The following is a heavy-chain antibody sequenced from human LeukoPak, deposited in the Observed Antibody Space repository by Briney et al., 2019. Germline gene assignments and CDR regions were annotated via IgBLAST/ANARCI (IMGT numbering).Heavy chain of an antibody. Sequence: GESLRISCKGSGYSFASFWIAWVRQMPGKGLEWMGIIYPGDSDTRYSPSFQGQVTISADKSISTAYLQWSSLKASDTAMYYCARQKSIAARPSYYYMNVWGKGTTVTLSS. D-gene: IGHD6-6*01. CDR3: ARQKSIAARPSYYYMNV. CDR1: GYSFASFW. V-gene: IGHV5-51*01. CDR2: IYPGDSDT. J-gene: IGHJ6*03.